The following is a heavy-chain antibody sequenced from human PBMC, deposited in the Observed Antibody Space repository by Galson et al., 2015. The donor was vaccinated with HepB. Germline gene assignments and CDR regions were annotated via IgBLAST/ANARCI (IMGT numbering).Heavy chain of an antibody. CDR1: GFNVSTRY. Sequence: SLRLSCAVSGFNVSTRYMSWVRQAPGKGLEWVSVIYTGGTTYYADSVKGRFTISRHNSKNMLYLQMNSLRAEDTAVYYCARGARNFDYWGQGTLVTVSS. CDR2: IYTGGTT. CDR3: ARGARNFDY. V-gene: IGHV3-53*04. J-gene: IGHJ4*02.